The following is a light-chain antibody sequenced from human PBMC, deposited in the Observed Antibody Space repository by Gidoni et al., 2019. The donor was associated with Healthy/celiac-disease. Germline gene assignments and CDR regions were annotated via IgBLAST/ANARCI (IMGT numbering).Light chain of an antibody. CDR1: QDISNY. J-gene: IGKJ1*01. CDR2: DAS. Sequence: DIQMTQSPSSLSASVGDRVTITCQASQDISNYLKWYQQKPGQAPKLLIYDASNLETGVPSRFSGSGSGTDFTFTISSLQPEDIATYYGQQYDNLPWTFGQGTKVEIK. V-gene: IGKV1-33*01. CDR3: QQYDNLPWT.